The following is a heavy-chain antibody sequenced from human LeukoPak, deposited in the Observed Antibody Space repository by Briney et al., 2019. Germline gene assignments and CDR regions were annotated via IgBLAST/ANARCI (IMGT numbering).Heavy chain of an antibody. CDR1: GGTISSYF. CDR2: IYHSGST. V-gene: IGHV4-59*12. Sequence: SETLSLTCTVSGGTISSYFWSWLRQPPGKGLEWIGYIYHSGSTYYNPSLKSRVTISVDRSKNQFSLKLSSVTAADTAVYYCAREPYSSSSQSYYYMDVWGKGTTVTVSS. J-gene: IGHJ6*03. CDR3: AREPYSSSSQSYYYMDV. D-gene: IGHD6-6*01.